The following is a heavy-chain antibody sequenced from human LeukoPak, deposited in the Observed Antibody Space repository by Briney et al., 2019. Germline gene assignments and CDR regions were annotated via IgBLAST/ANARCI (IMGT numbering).Heavy chain of an antibody. CDR3: ARDRGVYSSSWRYRELDY. J-gene: IGHJ4*02. V-gene: IGHV3-33*01. CDR2: IWYDGSNK. CDR1: GFTFSSYG. Sequence: TGGSLRLSCAASGFTFSSYGMHWVRQAPGKGLEWVAVIWYDGSNKYYADSVKGRFTISRDNSKNTLYLQMNRLRAEDTAVYYCARDRGVYSSSWRYRELDYWGQGTLVTVSS. D-gene: IGHD6-13*01.